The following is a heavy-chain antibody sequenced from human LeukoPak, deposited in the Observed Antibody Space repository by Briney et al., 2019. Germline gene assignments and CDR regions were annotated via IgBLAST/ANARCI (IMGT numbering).Heavy chain of an antibody. CDR2: IYTSVST. CDR1: GGSLSSGGYC. CDR3: ARGPRDGYNWYSFDY. V-gene: IGHV4-61*02. D-gene: IGHD5-24*01. J-gene: IGHJ4*02. Sequence: SETLSLTCTVSGGSLSSGGYCWSWIRQPAGKGLAWIGRIYTSVSTNYNPSLKSRVTISLDTSKNQFSLKLSSVTAADTAVYYCARGPRDGYNWYSFDYWGQGTLVTVSS.